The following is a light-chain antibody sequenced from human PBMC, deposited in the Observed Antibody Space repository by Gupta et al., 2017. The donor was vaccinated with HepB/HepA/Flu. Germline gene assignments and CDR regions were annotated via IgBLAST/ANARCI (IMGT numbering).Light chain of an antibody. J-gene: IGKJ4*02. CDR2: GAS. Sequence: TVLTQSPASMSVSPGERATLSCRASQKIYSSLAWYQQKPGQAPRLLIYGASTRATGSPARFSGSGSGTEFTPTISSLQSEDFAVYYCQQYNIRPLTFGGGTKVEIK. CDR3: QQYNIRPLT. V-gene: IGKV3-15*01. CDR1: QKIYSS.